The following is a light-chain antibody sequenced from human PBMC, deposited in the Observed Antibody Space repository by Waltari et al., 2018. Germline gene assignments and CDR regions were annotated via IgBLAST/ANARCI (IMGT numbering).Light chain of an antibody. CDR1: SSNIGAGYD. J-gene: IGLJ1*01. CDR3: QSYDSSLSGYV. CDR2: GNT. V-gene: IGLV1-40*01. Sequence: QSVLTQPPSVSGAPGQRVTISCTGSSSNIGAGYDVHWYHQIPGTAPKLLIYGNTNRPSGVPDRFSGSKSGTSASLAITGLQAEDEADYYCQSYDSSLSGYVFGTGTKVIVL.